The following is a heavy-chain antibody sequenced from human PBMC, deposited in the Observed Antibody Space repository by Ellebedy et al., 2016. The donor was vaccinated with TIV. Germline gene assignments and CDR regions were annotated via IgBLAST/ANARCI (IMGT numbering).Heavy chain of an antibody. Sequence: PGGSLRLSCAASGFTFSSYWMHWVRQAPGKGLVWVSLINSDGSRTTYADSVKGRFTISRDNAKNTLYLQMNSLRAEDTAVYYCACMVPFDYWGQGTLVTVSS. CDR1: GFTFSSYW. V-gene: IGHV3-74*01. CDR2: INSDGSRT. CDR3: ACMVPFDY. J-gene: IGHJ4*02. D-gene: IGHD3-10*01.